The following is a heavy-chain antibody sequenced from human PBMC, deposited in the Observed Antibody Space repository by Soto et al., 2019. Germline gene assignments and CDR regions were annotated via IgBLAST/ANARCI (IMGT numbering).Heavy chain of an antibody. V-gene: IGHV3-30*18. J-gene: IGHJ4*02. CDR1: GFTFSSYG. CDR3: ANTHTGYSSGHFDY. D-gene: IGHD6-19*01. CDR2: ISYDGSNK. Sequence: QVQLVESGGGVVQPGRSLRLSCAASGFTFSSYGMHWVRQAPGKGLEWVAVISYDGSNKYYADSVKGRFTISRDNSKNTLYLQMNSLRAEDTAVYYCANTHTGYSSGHFDYWGQGTLVTVSS.